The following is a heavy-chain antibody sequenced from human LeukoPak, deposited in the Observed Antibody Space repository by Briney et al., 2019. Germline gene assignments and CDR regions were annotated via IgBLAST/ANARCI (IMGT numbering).Heavy chain of an antibody. Sequence: GGSLRLSCSASGFIFSPYAMHWVRQAPGKGLEYVSSISSEGRTTCYADSVKGRFTISRDNSKNTLYLQMSSLRPEDTAVYYCVKDRWVDHWGQGTLVTVSS. J-gene: IGHJ4*02. CDR2: ISSEGRTT. V-gene: IGHV3-64D*06. CDR3: VKDRWVDH. CDR1: GFIFSPYA. D-gene: IGHD6-13*01.